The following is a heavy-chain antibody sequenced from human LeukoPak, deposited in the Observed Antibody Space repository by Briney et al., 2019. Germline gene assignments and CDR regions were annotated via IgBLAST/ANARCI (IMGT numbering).Heavy chain of an antibody. J-gene: IGHJ4*02. V-gene: IGHV3-23*01. CDR2: INGGGYGT. CDR1: GFTFHIYA. CDR3: AKNGFAASGNEFPGDH. D-gene: IGHD2-15*01. Sequence: PGGSLRLSCAASGFTFHIYAMNWVRQAPGKGLEWVSAINGGGYGTYYADSVRGRFTIYRDNSKNTLYLQMNSLRAEDTAVYYCAKNGFAASGNEFPGDHWGQGTLVTVSS.